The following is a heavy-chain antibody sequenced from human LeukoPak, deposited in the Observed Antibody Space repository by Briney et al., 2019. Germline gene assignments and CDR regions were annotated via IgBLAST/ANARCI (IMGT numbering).Heavy chain of an antibody. CDR1: GGTFSSFA. CDR2: PTPTFGTA. J-gene: IGHJ6*03. CDR3: ARQIVVVPAARTNYYYMDV. V-gene: IGHV1-69*01. Sequence: SVKVSCKASGGTFSSFATTGVQRPPGQGFGGRGGPTPTFGTANYAQKFQGRVTITAAESTSTAYMELSSLRSEDTAVYYCARQIVVVPAARTNYYYMDVWGKGTTVTVSS. D-gene: IGHD2-2*01.